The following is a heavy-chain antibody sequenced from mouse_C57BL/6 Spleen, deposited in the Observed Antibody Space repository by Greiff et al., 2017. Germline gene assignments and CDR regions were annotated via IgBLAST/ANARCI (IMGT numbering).Heavy chain of an antibody. V-gene: IGHV1-50*01. CDR1: GYTFTSYW. CDR3: ARWPDGYYTYYFDY. J-gene: IGHJ2*01. D-gene: IGHD2-3*01. Sequence: QVQLQQPGAELVKPGASVKLSCKASGYTFTSYWMQWVKQRPGQGLEWIGEIDPSDSYTNYNQKFKGKATLTVDTSSSTAYMQLSSLTSEDSAVYYCARWPDGYYTYYFDYWGQGTTLTVSS. CDR2: IDPSDSYT.